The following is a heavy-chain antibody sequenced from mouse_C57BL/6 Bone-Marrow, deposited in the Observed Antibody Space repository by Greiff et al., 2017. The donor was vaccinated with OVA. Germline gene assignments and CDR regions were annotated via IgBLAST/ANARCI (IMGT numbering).Heavy chain of an antibody. Sequence: VQLKQSGPSLVRPSQTLSLTCTVTGFSINSDCYWIWIRQFPGNKLEYIGYTFYSGITYYNPSLESRTYITRDTSKNQFSLKLSSVTTEDTATYYCARGDGYDDAMDYWGQGTSVTVSS. CDR1: GFSINSDCY. CDR3: ARGDGYDDAMDY. J-gene: IGHJ4*01. D-gene: IGHD2-2*01. V-gene: IGHV3-3*01. CDR2: TFYSGIT.